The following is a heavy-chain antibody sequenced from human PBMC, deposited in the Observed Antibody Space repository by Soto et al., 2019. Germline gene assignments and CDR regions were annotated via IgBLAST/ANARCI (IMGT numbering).Heavy chain of an antibody. V-gene: IGHV4-30-2*02. J-gene: IGHJ6*02. CDR3: ARSEDGYNSYYGMDV. Sequence: SETLSLTCTVSGDSMTSGDYSWSWIRQPPGKGLEWLGYIYRTGNTHYSPSLKSRVSISQDRSKNQFSLELTSVTAADTAVYYCARSEDGYNSYYGMDVWGQGTTVTVSS. CDR2: IYRTGNT. D-gene: IGHD5-12*01. CDR1: GDSMTSGDYS.